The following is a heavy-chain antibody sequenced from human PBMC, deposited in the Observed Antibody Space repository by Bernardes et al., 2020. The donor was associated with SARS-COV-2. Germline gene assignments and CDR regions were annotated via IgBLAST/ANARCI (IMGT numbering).Heavy chain of an antibody. J-gene: IGHJ6*02. CDR3: ARLAFYGDYPSDYYGMDV. V-gene: IGHV1-18*01. CDR2: ISAYNGNT. D-gene: IGHD4-17*01. Sequence: ASVKVSCKASVYTFTSYGISWVRQAPGQGLEWMGWISAYNGNTNYAQKLQGRVTMTTDTSTSTAYMELRSLRSDDTAVYYCARLAFYGDYPSDYYGMDVWGQGTTVTVSS. CDR1: VYTFTSYG.